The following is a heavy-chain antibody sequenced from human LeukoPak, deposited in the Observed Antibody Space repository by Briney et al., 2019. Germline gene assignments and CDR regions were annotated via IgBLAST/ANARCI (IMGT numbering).Heavy chain of an antibody. CDR2: ISSSSSTI. J-gene: IGHJ6*04. CDR1: GFTFGDYA. V-gene: IGHV3-48*04. CDR3: ASPPGV. Sequence: GGSLRLSCTSSGFTFGDYAMSWFRQAPGKGLEWVSYISSSSSTIYYADSVKGRFTISRDNAKNSLYLQMNSLRAEDTAVYYCASPPGVWGKGTTVTVSS.